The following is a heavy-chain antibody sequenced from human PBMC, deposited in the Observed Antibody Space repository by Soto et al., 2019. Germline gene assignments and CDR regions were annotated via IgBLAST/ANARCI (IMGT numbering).Heavy chain of an antibody. CDR3: AHSCSGGSCYDY. CDR2: IYWDDDK. CDR1: GFSLSTSGVG. J-gene: IGHJ4*02. Sequence: QITLKESGPTLVKPTQTLTLTCTFSGFSLSTSGVGVGWNRQPPGKALEWLALIYWDDDKRYSPSLKSRLTITKDTAKTQVVLTMTNMDPVDTATYYCAHSCSGGSCYDYWGQGTLVTVSS. D-gene: IGHD2-15*01. V-gene: IGHV2-5*02.